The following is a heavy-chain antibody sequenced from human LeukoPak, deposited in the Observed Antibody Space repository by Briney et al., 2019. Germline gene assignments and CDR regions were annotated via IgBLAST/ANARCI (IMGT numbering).Heavy chain of an antibody. Sequence: ASVKVSCKASDYTFTGYYMHWVRQAPGQGLEWMGWINPNSGGTNYAQKFQGRVTMTRDTSISTAYMELSRLRSDDTAVYYCARGHDSSGYPHDYWGQGTLVTVSS. CDR1: DYTFTGYY. J-gene: IGHJ4*02. V-gene: IGHV1-2*02. D-gene: IGHD3-22*01. CDR3: ARGHDSSGYPHDY. CDR2: INPNSGGT.